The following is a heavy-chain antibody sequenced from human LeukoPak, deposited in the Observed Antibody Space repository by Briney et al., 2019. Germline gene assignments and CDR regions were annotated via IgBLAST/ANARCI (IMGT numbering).Heavy chain of an antibody. Sequence: PGGSLRLSCAASGFTFGTYAMHWVRQAPGKGLEWVAVISYEGSKIYYADSVKGRFTISRDNSKNTLYLQINSLRPEDTAVYYCARDSEVAAVGETRKYYYYYGMDVWGQGTTVTVSS. CDR2: ISYEGSKI. V-gene: IGHV3-30*04. D-gene: IGHD6-13*01. J-gene: IGHJ6*02. CDR3: ARDSEVAAVGETRKYYYYYGMDV. CDR1: GFTFGTYA.